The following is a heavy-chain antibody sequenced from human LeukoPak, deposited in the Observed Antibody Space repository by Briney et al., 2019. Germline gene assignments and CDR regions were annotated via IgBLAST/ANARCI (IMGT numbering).Heavy chain of an antibody. D-gene: IGHD3-22*01. J-gene: IGHJ3*02. CDR1: GYTLTELS. V-gene: IGHV1-24*01. Sequence: ASVKVSCKVSGYTLTELSMHWVRQAPGKGLEWMGGFDPEDGETIYAQKFQGRVTMTEDTSTDTAYMELSSLRSEDTAVYYCARAFQYYYDSSGYSNAFDIWGQGTMVTVSS. CDR2: FDPEDGET. CDR3: ARAFQYYYDSSGYSNAFDI.